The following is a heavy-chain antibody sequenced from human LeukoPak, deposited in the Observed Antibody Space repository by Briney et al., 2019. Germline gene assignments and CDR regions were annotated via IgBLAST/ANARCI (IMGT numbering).Heavy chain of an antibody. J-gene: IGHJ3*02. CDR3: ARHAPLDDTAMVRFQDAFDI. D-gene: IGHD5-18*01. CDR1: GGSISSYY. V-gene: IGHV4-59*08. Sequence: SETLSLTCTVSGGSISSYYWSWIRQPPGKGLEGIDYIYYSGSTNYNPSLKSRVTISVDTSKNQFSLKLSSVTAADTAVYYCARHAPLDDTAMVRFQDAFDIWGQGTMVTVSS. CDR2: IYYSGST.